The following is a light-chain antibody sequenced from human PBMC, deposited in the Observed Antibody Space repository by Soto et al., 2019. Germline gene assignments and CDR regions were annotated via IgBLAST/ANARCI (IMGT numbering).Light chain of an antibody. CDR1: ISDVGGYNY. Sequence: QSALTQPASVSGSPGQLITISCTGTISDVGGYNYVSWYQQHPGKAPKLMIFDVSNRPSGVSNRFSGSKSGYTASLTISGLQAEDEADYYCSSYTSSSTYVFGTGTKLTVL. CDR3: SSYTSSSTYV. CDR2: DVS. V-gene: IGLV2-14*03. J-gene: IGLJ1*01.